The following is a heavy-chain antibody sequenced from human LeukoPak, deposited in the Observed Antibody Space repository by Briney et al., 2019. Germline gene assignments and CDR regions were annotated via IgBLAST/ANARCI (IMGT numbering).Heavy chain of an antibody. J-gene: IGHJ4*02. Sequence: GGSLRLSCAASGFTFSTYAMHWVRQAPGKGLECVSVISYDGTKKDYADSVKGRFTISRDNSNDTLYLQMNSLRPEDTALYYCARVNTIFGVDIVSLGAEFEFWGQGTLVTVSS. CDR2: ISYDGTKK. CDR1: GFTFSTYA. D-gene: IGHD3-3*02. CDR3: ARVNTIFGVDIVSLGAEFEF. V-gene: IGHV3-30*03.